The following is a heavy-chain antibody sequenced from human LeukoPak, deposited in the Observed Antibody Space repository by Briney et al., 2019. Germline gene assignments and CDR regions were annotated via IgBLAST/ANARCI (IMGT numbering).Heavy chain of an antibody. CDR2: ISAYNGNT. Sequence: GASVKVSCKASGYTFTSYGISWVRQAPGQGLEWMGWISAYNGNTNYAQKLQGRVTMTTDTSTSTAYMGLRSLRSDDTAVYYCARVLGYYDSSGPPGYWGQGTLVTVSS. J-gene: IGHJ4*02. D-gene: IGHD3-22*01. V-gene: IGHV1-18*01. CDR1: GYTFTSYG. CDR3: ARVLGYYDSSGPPGY.